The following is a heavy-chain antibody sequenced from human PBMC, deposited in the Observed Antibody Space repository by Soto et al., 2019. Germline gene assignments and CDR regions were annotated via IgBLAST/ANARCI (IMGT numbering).Heavy chain of an antibody. D-gene: IGHD6-6*01. J-gene: IGHJ6*02. Sequence: SETLSLTCTVSGGSISDYYWSWIRQPPGKGLEWIGYTYYRGNTNYDPSLKSRVTISLDTSKNQFSLKLSSVTAADTAVYYCARPHIAARPGGMDVWGQGTTVTVSS. CDR2: TYYRGNT. CDR1: GGSISDYY. V-gene: IGHV4-59*01. CDR3: ARPHIAARPGGMDV.